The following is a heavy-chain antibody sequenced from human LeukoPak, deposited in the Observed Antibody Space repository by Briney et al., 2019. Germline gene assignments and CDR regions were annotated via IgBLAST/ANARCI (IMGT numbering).Heavy chain of an antibody. D-gene: IGHD3-22*01. V-gene: IGHV1-69*05. CDR1: GGTFSSYA. Sequence: ASVKVSCEASGGTFSSYAISWVRQAPGQGLEWMGGIIPIFGTANYAQKFQGRVTITTDESTSTAYMELSSLRSEDTAVYYCARDEPYYYDSSGYYLGGPTAFDPWGQGTLVTVSS. J-gene: IGHJ5*02. CDR3: ARDEPYYYDSSGYYLGGPTAFDP. CDR2: IIPIFGTA.